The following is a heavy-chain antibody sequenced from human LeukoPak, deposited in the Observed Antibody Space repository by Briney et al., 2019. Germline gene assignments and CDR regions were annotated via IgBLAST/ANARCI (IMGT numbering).Heavy chain of an antibody. CDR2: IYYSGST. CDR3: ARGPQQDYDFWSGYYTDYYYYMDV. D-gene: IGHD3-3*01. Sequence: PSETLSLTCTVSGGSISSSSYYWGWIRQPPGKGLEWIGSIYYSGSTYYNPSLKSRVTISVDTSKNQFSLKLSSVTAADTAVYYCARGPQQDYDFWSGYYTDYYYYMDVWGKGTTVTVSS. J-gene: IGHJ6*03. V-gene: IGHV4-39*01. CDR1: GGSISSSSYY.